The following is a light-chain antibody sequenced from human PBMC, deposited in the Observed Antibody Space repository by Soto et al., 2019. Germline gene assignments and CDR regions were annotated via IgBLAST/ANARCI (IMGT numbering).Light chain of an antibody. Sequence: QSALTQPASVSGSPGQSITISCTGTSSDVGRYNFVSWYQQHPGKAPKLMIYEVTKRPSGVSNRFSGSKSGNTASLTISGLQAEDEADYYCCSDAGSGVYVFGSGTKFTVL. CDR2: EVT. CDR1: SSDVGRYNF. J-gene: IGLJ1*01. V-gene: IGLV2-23*02. CDR3: CSDAGSGVYV.